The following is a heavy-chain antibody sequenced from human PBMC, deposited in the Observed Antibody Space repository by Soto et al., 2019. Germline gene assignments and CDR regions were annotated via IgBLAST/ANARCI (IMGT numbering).Heavy chain of an antibody. CDR1: GFTFSNAW. D-gene: IGHD4-17*01. V-gene: IGHV3-15*01. CDR2: IKSKTDGGTT. Sequence: VGSLRLSCAASGFTFSNAWMSWVRQAPGKGLEWVGRIKSKTDGGTTDYAAPVKGRFTISRDDSKNTLYLQMNSLKTEDTAVYFTTVTTFDYYYYGMDVWGQGTTVTVSS. CDR3: TVTTFDYYYYGMDV. J-gene: IGHJ6*02.